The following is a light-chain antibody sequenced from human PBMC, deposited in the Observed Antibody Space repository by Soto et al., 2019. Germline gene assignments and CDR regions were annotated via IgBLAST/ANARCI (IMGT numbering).Light chain of an antibody. CDR3: QPHSNWPQT. J-gene: IGKJ2*01. CDR2: DTS. V-gene: IGKV3-11*01. CDR1: QSVSNY. Sequence: EIVLTQSPATLYLSPGERAILSCRASQSVSNYLSWYQQKAGQSPRLLIYDTSNRATGIPARFSGSGSGTDFTLNISSLEPEDFAVYFCQPHSNWPQTFGQGTKVQIK.